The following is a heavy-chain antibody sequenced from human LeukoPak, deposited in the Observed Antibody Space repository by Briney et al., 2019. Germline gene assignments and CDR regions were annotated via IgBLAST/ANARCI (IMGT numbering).Heavy chain of an antibody. D-gene: IGHD3-9*01. CDR1: GFTLKTYG. CDR3: AKDLDFDWLSYIPTDAFDI. V-gene: IGHV3-30*02. CDR2: IRFDGSNK. Sequence: GGTLRLSCAASGFTLKTYGMHWVRQAPGKGLERVAFIRFDGSNKYYADPVKGRFTISRDNSKPTLYLQMKSLRAEDTSVYYCAKDLDFDWLSYIPTDAFDIWGQGTMVTVSS. J-gene: IGHJ3*02.